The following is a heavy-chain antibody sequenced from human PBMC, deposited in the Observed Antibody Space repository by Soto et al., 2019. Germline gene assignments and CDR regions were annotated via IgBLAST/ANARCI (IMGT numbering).Heavy chain of an antibody. CDR2: ISGRGDDT. D-gene: IGHD3-22*01. J-gene: IGHJ4*02. V-gene: IGHV3-23*01. CDR1: GFTFSSYA. Sequence: GSLRLSCAASGFTFSSYAMSWVHQAPGKGLEWVSTISGRGDDTYYTDSVKGRFTISRDNSKNTLYVHMNSLRAEDTAVYYCARAQPTYSSSYFDYWGQGTLVTVSS. CDR3: ARAQPTYSSSYFDY.